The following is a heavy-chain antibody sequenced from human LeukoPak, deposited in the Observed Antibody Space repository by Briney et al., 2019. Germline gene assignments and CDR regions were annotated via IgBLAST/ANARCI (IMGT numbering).Heavy chain of an antibody. V-gene: IGHV4-61*02. CDR1: GGSISSGNYY. CDR3: ARDRDTAMPYYFDS. CDR2: IHTSGST. D-gene: IGHD5-18*01. Sequence: SETLSLTCTVSGGSISSGNYYWSWIRQPAGRTLEWIGRIHTSGSTNYNPSLKSRVSISIDTSKNQFSLKLSSVTAADTAVYYCARDRDTAMPYYFDSWGQGTLVTVSS. J-gene: IGHJ4*02.